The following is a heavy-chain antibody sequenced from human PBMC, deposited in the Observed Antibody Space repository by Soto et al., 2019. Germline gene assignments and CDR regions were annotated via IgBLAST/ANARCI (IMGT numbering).Heavy chain of an antibody. V-gene: IGHV4-39*01. Sequence: QLQLQESGPGLVKPSETLSLTCNVSGASTDSTIHYWAWIRQSPGKGLEWIGSISHSESTHYNPSLKSRITISADKSKNQFSLTLTTVTPADTAVYFCARHMDYNILTGYFDWGQGTLVTVS. CDR3: ARHMDYNILTGYFD. CDR1: GASTDSTIHY. D-gene: IGHD3-9*01. CDR2: ISHSEST. J-gene: IGHJ4*02.